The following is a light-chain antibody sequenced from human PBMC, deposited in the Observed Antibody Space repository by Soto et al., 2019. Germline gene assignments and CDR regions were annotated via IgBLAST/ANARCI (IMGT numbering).Light chain of an antibody. V-gene: IGKV3-15*01. Sequence: EIVMTQSPATLSVSPGERATLSCRASQSVSGNLAWYQQKPGQAPRLLIYGASTRATGIPARFSGSGSGTEFTLTISSLQSEVFAVYYSQQYNNWPPITFGQGTRLEIK. J-gene: IGKJ5*01. CDR2: GAS. CDR3: QQYNNWPPIT. CDR1: QSVSGN.